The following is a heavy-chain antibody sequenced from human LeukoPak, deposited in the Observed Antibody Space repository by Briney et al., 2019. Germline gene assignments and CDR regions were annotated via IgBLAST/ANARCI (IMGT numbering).Heavy chain of an antibody. CDR1: GYTFTSYY. CDR3: ARVGRLYGDPSHCDN. V-gene: IGHV1-46*01. Sequence: ASVKVSCKASGYTFTSYYMHWVRQATGQGLEWMGIINPSGGSTSYAQKFQGRVTMTRDTSTSTVYMELSSLRSEDTAVYYCARVGRLYGDPSHCDNWGQGTLVTVSS. J-gene: IGHJ4*02. CDR2: INPSGGST. D-gene: IGHD4-17*01.